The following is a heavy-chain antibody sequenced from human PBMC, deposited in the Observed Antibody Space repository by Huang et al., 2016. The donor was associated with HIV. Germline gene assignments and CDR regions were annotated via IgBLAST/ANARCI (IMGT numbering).Heavy chain of an antibody. D-gene: IGHD3-10*01. CDR3: ARDSSHGSYYYYGMDV. Sequence: QVQLVQSGAEAKKPGASVKVSCKASGYTFISYGSSWVRQAPGQGLEWMGWISAYNGDTNSAQKFQGRVSMTTDTTTSTADMGLRSLRSDDTAVYYCARDSSHGSYYYYGMDVWGQGTTVTVSS. CDR2: ISAYNGDT. V-gene: IGHV1-18*04. J-gene: IGHJ6*02. CDR1: GYTFISYG.